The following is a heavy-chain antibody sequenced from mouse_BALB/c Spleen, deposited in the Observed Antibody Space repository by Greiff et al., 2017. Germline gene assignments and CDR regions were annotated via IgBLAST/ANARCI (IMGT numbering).Heavy chain of an antibody. CDR3: ARSPVYYYGSSWYFDV. J-gene: IGHJ1*01. Sequence: VQLQQSGAELARPGASVKLSCKASGYTFTSYWMQWVKQRPGQGLEWIGAIYPGDGDTRYTQKFKGKATLTADKSSSTAYMQLSSLASEDSAVYYCARSPVYYYGSSWYFDVWGAGTTVTVSS. V-gene: IGHV1-87*01. CDR2: IYPGDGDT. CDR1: GYTFTSYW. D-gene: IGHD1-1*01.